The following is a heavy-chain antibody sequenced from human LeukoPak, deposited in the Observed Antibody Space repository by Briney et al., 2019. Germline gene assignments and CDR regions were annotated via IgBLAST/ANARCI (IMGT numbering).Heavy chain of an antibody. Sequence: GGSLRLSCAASGFTFDDYAMHWVRQAPGKGLEWVSGISWNSGSIGYADSVKGRFTISRDNAKNSLYLQMNSLRAEDMALYYCAKDIGYSSSPPAFDIWGQGTMVTVSS. J-gene: IGHJ3*02. CDR3: AKDIGYSSSPPAFDI. D-gene: IGHD6-13*01. V-gene: IGHV3-9*03. CDR1: GFTFDDYA. CDR2: ISWNSGSI.